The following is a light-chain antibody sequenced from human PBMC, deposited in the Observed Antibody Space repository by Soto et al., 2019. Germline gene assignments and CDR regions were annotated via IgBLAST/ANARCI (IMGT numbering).Light chain of an antibody. V-gene: IGKV3-15*01. CDR3: QQYLNWPPQYT. J-gene: IGKJ2*01. Sequence: EIVMTQSPASLSVSPGDGATLSCRASQCVASNVAWYQQKPGQGPRLLIHGASTRAVGVPARFSGSGSGTDFTLTISSLQSEDFAVYYCQQYLNWPPQYTFGQGTKLQIK. CDR1: QCVASN. CDR2: GAS.